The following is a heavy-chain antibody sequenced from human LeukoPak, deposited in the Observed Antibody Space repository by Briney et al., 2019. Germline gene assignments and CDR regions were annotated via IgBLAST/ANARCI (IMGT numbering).Heavy chain of an antibody. CDR3: VRGNYDNRGYSNAFDI. J-gene: IGHJ3*02. CDR1: GASISSSY. D-gene: IGHD3-22*01. CDR2: IYYNGNT. Sequence: PSGTLSLTCTVSGASISSSYWSWIRQPPGKRLEWIGYIYYNGNTNSNPSLKSRVTISADTSKNRFSLKLSSVTAADTAIYYCVRGNYDNRGYSNAFDIWGQGTMATVSS. V-gene: IGHV4-59*01.